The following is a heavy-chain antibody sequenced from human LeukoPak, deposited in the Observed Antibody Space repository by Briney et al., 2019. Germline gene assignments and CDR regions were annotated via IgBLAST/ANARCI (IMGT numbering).Heavy chain of an antibody. CDR2: IGSTSI. CDR1: GFSTRTYS. J-gene: IGHJ4*02. Sequence: GGSLRLSCAASGFSTRTYSMGWVRQAPGKGLEWVSYIGSTSIYADSVKGRFTISRDNAKNTLYLQMNSLRAEDTAVYYCARDGPPAGAGDFDYWGQETPVTVSS. CDR3: ARDGPPAGAGDFDY. V-gene: IGHV3-48*01. D-gene: IGHD2-2*01.